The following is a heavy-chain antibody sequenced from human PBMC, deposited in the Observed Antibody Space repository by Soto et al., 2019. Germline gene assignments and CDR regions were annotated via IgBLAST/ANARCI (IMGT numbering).Heavy chain of an antibody. CDR1: GDFISSGGYY. V-gene: IGHV4-31*03. CDR3: ARTDSSGYYLVY. CDR2: IYSSGTT. Sequence: QVQLQESGPGLVKPSQTLSLTCTVSGDFISSGGYYWSWIRQLPGKGLEWIGYIYSSGTTYYNPSLKRRITISVDTSKNQFSLNLSSVTAADTAVYYCARTDSSGYYLVYWGQGTLVTVFS. D-gene: IGHD3-22*01. J-gene: IGHJ4*02.